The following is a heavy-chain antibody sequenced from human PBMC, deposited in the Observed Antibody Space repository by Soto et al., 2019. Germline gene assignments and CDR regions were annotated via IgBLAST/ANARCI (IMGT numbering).Heavy chain of an antibody. J-gene: IGHJ4*02. Sequence: QVQLVQSGAEVKKPGASVKVSCKASGYTFTSYGISWVRQAPGQVLEWMGWISAYNGNTNYAQKLQGRVTMTTDTPTRTAYMELRRLRSNDTAVYYCARAKRLSLGGSYLGGFYYWGQGTLVTVSS. CDR3: ARAKRLSLGGSYLGGFYY. CDR1: GYTFTSYG. V-gene: IGHV1-18*01. CDR2: ISAYNGNT. D-gene: IGHD1-26*01.